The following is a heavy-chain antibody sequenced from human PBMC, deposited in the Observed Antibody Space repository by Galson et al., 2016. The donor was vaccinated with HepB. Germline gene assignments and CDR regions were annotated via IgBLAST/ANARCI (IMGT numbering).Heavy chain of an antibody. D-gene: IGHD6-13*01. CDR2: IYSSGHT. V-gene: IGHV4-39*07. CDR1: GGSISSSSYY. CDR3: ARDMESSIWPGWFDP. Sequence: SETLSLTCTVSGGSISSSSYYWDWIRQPPGKGLEWTGRIYSSGHTNYNPSLKSRATMSVDRSKKQVSLEVSSVTAADTAVYYCARDMESSIWPGWFDPWGQGILVTVSS. J-gene: IGHJ5*02.